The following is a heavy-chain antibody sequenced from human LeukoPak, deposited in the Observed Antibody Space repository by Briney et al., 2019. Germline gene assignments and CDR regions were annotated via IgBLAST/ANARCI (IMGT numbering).Heavy chain of an antibody. J-gene: IGHJ4*02. CDR1: GFTFSSYA. Sequence: GGSLRLSCAASGFTFSSYAMSWVRQAPGKGLEWVSAISGSGGSTYYADSVKGRFTISRDNSKNTLYLQMNSLRAEDTAVYYCLGLGKLSSHFDYWGQGTLVTVSS. CDR3: LGLGKLSSHFDY. V-gene: IGHV3-23*01. D-gene: IGHD3-16*02. CDR2: ISGSGGST.